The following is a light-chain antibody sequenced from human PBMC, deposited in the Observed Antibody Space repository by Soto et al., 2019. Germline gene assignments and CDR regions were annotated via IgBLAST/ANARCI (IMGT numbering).Light chain of an antibody. Sequence: QSALTQPASVSGSPGQSITISCTGTISDVGGYNYVSWYQQHPGKAPKLMIYDVSYRQAGVSNRFAGSKSGNTAYLNISGLQADDEADYYNSSSTSSSKWVLGNGTK. J-gene: IGLJ1*01. CDR1: ISDVGGYNY. V-gene: IGLV2-14*01. CDR3: SSSTSSSKWV. CDR2: DVS.